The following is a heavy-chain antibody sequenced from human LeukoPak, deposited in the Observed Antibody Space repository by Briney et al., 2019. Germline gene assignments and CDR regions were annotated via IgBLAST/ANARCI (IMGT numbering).Heavy chain of an antibody. V-gene: IGHV3-30-3*01. J-gene: IGHJ3*02. CDR1: VFTFSSYA. CDR3: ARDGRAVAGNGGVDAIDI. Sequence: GGSLRLSCAASVFTFSSYAIHWVRPAPGKGLEWVAVISYDGSNKYYADSVKGRFTISRDNSKNTLYLQMNSLRAEDTAVYYCARDGRAVAGNGGVDAIDIWGQGTRVTVSS. D-gene: IGHD6-19*01. CDR2: ISYDGSNK.